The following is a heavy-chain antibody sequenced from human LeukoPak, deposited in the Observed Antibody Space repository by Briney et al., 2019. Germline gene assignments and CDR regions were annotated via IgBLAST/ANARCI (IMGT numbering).Heavy chain of an antibody. V-gene: IGHV4-38-2*01. CDR2: IYHSGST. D-gene: IGHD4-23*01. CDR3: ARAVGTSRNFFDY. CDR1: GYSISSGFY. Sequence: SETLSLTCAVSGYSISSGFYWGWIRQPPGKGLECIGSIYHSGSTYYNPSLKSRVTISVDTSKNQFSLNLSSVTAADTAMYYCARAVGTSRNFFDYWGQGTLVTVSS. J-gene: IGHJ4*02.